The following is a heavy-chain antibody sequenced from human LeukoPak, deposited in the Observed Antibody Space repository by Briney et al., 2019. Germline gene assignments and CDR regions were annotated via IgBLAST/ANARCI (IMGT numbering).Heavy chain of an antibody. CDR2: ISNSGSST. V-gene: IGHV3-23*01. Sequence: GGSLRLSCAVSGFTYSSYAMSWVRQAPGKGLEWVSTISNSGSSTYYADSVKGRFTISRDNSKNTLYLQMNSLRDEDTAVYYCAKDSRGYCSTTSCSSFDYWGQGTLVTVSS. J-gene: IGHJ4*02. D-gene: IGHD2-2*01. CDR3: AKDSRGYCSTTSCSSFDY. CDR1: GFTYSSYA.